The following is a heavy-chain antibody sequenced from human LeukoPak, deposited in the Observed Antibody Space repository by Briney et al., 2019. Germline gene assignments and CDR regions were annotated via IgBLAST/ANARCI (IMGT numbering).Heavy chain of an antibody. CDR2: INHSGST. D-gene: IGHD2-2*01. Sequence: SETLSLTCAVYGGSFSGYYWSWIRQPPGKGLGWIGEINHSGSTNSNPSLKSRVTISVDTSKNQFSLKLSSVTAADKGVYYCARVVPAAYKYYYYGMDVWGQGTTVTVSS. J-gene: IGHJ6*02. V-gene: IGHV4-34*01. CDR3: ARVVPAAYKYYYYGMDV. CDR1: GGSFSGYY.